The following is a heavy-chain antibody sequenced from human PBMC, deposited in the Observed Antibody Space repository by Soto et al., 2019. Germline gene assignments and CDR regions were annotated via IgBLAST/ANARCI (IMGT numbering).Heavy chain of an antibody. CDR1: GFTFDDYT. V-gene: IGHV3-43*01. CDR2: ISWDGGST. D-gene: IGHD6-19*01. Sequence: GSLRLSCAAPGFTFDDYTMHWVRQAPGKGLEWVSLISWDGGSTYYADSVKGRFTISRDNSKNSLYLQMNSLRTEDTALYYCAKDKSMSGWYSPNYYYYGMDVWGQGTTVTVS. J-gene: IGHJ6*02. CDR3: AKDKSMSGWYSPNYYYYGMDV.